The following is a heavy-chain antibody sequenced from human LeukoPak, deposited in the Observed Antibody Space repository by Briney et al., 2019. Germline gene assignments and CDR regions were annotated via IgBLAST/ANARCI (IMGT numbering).Heavy chain of an antibody. J-gene: IGHJ5*02. D-gene: IGHD5-12*01. CDR1: GGSISSGSYY. CDR2: IYTSGST. CDR3: SRVARLPGDSGYDLQWFHP. Sequence: SETLSLTCTVSGGSISSGSYYWRWIRQPAGKGLEWIGRIYTSGSTNYNPSLKSRFTISAATSKNQFSLKLNSVTAADTAIYLGSRVARLPGDSGYDLQWFHPWGRGTLLTVSS. V-gene: IGHV4-61*02.